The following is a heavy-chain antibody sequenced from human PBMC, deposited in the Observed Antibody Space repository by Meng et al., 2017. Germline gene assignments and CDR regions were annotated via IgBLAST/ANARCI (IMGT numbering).Heavy chain of an antibody. V-gene: IGHV3-7*01. CDR3: GRYSGYEKYYYYGMDV. CDR2: IKQDGSEN. J-gene: IGHJ6*02. Sequence: GESLKISCAASGFTSSSYWMSWVRQAPGKGLEWVANIKQDGSENYYVDSVKGRFTISRDNAKNSLYLQMNRLRAEDTAVYYCGRYSGYEKYYYYGMDVWGQGTTVTVSS. D-gene: IGHD5-12*01. CDR1: GFTSSSYW.